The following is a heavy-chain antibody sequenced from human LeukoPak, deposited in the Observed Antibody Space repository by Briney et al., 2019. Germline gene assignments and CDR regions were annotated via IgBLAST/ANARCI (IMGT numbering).Heavy chain of an antibody. D-gene: IGHD3-22*01. V-gene: IGHV3-23*01. CDR1: GFTFSNYA. Sequence: GGSLRLSCAASGFTFSNYAMDWVRQAPGRGLEWVSELSGSGDTTHYADSVKGRFTLSRNTPKNTLYIQIYRPGAATTATYYCVKQGQFYYDSNCYYPLEDWGQGTMVTVSS. CDR3: VKQGQFYYDSNCYYPLED. CDR2: LSGSGDTT. J-gene: IGHJ4*02.